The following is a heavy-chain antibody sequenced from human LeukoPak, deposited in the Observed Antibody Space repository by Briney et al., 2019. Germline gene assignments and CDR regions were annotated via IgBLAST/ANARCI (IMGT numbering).Heavy chain of an antibody. V-gene: IGHV4-34*01. D-gene: IGHD6-25*01. CDR1: GGSFSGYY. CDR2: INHSGST. Sequence: SETLSLTCAVYGGSFSGYYWSWIRQPPGKGLEWIGEINHSGSTNYNPSLKSRVTISVDTSKNQFSLKLSSVTAADTAVYYCARAKSAAGYGGEGTLVTVSS. CDR3: ARAKSAAGY. J-gene: IGHJ4*02.